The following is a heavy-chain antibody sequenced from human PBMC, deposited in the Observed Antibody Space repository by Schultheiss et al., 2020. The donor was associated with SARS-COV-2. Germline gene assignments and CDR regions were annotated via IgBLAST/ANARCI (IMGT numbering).Heavy chain of an antibody. CDR3: ARDQPNDYGDVDWFDP. J-gene: IGHJ5*02. V-gene: IGHV4-30-4*02. Sequence: SETLSLTCTVSGGSISSGDYYWSWIRQPPGKGLEWIGYIYHSGGTYYNPSLKSRVTISVDTSKNQFSLKLSSVTAADTAVYYCARDQPNDYGDVDWFDPWGQGTLVTVSS. CDR1: GGSISSGDYY. CDR2: IYHSGGT. D-gene: IGHD4-17*01.